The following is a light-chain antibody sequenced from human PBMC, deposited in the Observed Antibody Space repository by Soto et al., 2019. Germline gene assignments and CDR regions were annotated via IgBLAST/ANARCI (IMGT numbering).Light chain of an antibody. Sequence: QSALTQPASVSGSPGQSITISCTGTSGDIGSYTYVSWYQQYPGKAPKLLISEVTNRPSGVSNRFSGSKSGNTASLTISGLQAEDEAHYYCSSYTTHSPPVGFGGGTKVTVL. CDR2: EVT. CDR1: SGDIGSYTY. V-gene: IGLV2-14*01. CDR3: SSYTTHSPPVG. J-gene: IGLJ2*01.